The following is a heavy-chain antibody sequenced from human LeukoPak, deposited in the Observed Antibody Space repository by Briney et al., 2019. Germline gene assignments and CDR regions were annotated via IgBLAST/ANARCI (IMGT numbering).Heavy chain of an antibody. Sequence: GGSLRLSCAASGFSFGSYAMGWTRQAPGQGLEWVSAISGSGSHANYAESVKGRFTISGDNSKNTLYLQMHSLIAADTAVYYCGSGPVGTTVPWGQGTLVTVSS. CDR2: ISGSGSHA. J-gene: IGHJ5*02. CDR3: GSGPVGTTVP. D-gene: IGHD1-1*01. V-gene: IGHV3-23*01. CDR1: GFSFGSYA.